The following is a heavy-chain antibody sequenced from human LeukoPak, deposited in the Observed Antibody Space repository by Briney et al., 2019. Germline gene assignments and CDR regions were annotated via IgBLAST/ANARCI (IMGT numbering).Heavy chain of an antibody. CDR3: AKSINSGSLLDY. D-gene: IGHD3-22*01. V-gene: IGHV3-30*02. CDR1: GFTFSNHG. Sequence: GGSLRLSCAASGFTFSNHGMHCVRQAPGKGLEWVAFTRSDGRNNYYVDSVRGRFNISRDNSKNTLYRQMNSLRVEDTAVYYCAKSINSGSLLDYWGQGTLVTVSS. CDR2: TRSDGRNN. J-gene: IGHJ4*02.